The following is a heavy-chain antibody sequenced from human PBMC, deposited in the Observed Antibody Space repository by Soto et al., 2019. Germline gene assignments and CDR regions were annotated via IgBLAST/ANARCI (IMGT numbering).Heavy chain of an antibody. V-gene: IGHV4-34*01. CDR3: AEGYSRGWSNWFDP. D-gene: IGHD6-19*01. CDR2: INHSGST. J-gene: IGHJ5*02. CDR1: DGAFSGYD. Sequence: PAETLSLTGGVYDGAFSGYDSSWIGQRPGKGLEWIREINHSGSTNYNPSLKSRVTISVDTSKTQFSLKLSSVTAADAAVYYCAEGYSRGWSNWFDPWGQGTLVTVSS.